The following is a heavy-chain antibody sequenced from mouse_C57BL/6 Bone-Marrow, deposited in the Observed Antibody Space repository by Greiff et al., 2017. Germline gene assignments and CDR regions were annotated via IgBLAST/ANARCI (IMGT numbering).Heavy chain of an antibody. J-gene: IGHJ3*01. CDR3: ASLLGAY. V-gene: IGHV5-12*01. Sequence: EVQLVESGGGLVQPGGSLKLSCAASGFTFSDYYMYWVRQTPEKRLEWVAYISNGGGSTYYPDTVKGRFTISRDNAKNTLYLQMSRLKSEDTAMYYCASLLGAYWGQGTLVTVSA. CDR2: ISNGGGST. D-gene: IGHD4-1*01. CDR1: GFTFSDYY.